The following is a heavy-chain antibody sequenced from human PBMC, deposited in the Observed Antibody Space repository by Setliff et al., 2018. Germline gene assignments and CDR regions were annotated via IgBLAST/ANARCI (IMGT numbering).Heavy chain of an antibody. D-gene: IGHD3-3*01. Sequence: WASVKVSCKASGGTFSSYGISWVRQAPGQGLEWMGGTIPIFGSTNYAQKFQDRVTIITDESTSTAYMELRSLRTEDTAVYYCAREGVGTRSSTDYRYYMDVWGKGTTVTVS. CDR3: AREGVGTRSSTDYRYYMDV. CDR2: TIPIFGST. J-gene: IGHJ6*03. CDR1: GGTFSSYG. V-gene: IGHV1-69*05.